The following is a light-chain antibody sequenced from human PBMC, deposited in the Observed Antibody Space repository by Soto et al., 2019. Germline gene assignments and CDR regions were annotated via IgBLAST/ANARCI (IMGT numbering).Light chain of an antibody. CDR3: QQYGSSPGGT. J-gene: IGKJ1*01. Sequence: EIVLTQSPGILSLSPGERATLSCRASQSVSSRYLAWYQQKPGQAPRLLIYGASSRATGIPHRFSGSVSGTDFSLTITRLEPEDFAVYYCQQYGSSPGGTFGQGTKVEIK. CDR1: QSVSSRY. CDR2: GAS. V-gene: IGKV3-20*01.